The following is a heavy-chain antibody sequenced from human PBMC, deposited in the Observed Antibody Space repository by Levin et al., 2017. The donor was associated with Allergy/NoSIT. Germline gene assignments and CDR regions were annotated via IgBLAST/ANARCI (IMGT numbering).Heavy chain of an antibody. CDR3: ARAFGRYFDY. J-gene: IGHJ4*02. V-gene: IGHV4-31*03. CDR1: GGSISSGGYY. CDR2: IYYSGST. D-gene: IGHD3-3*01. Sequence: SETLSLTCTVSGGSISSGGYYWSWIRQHPGTGLEWIGYIYYSGSTYYNPSLKSRVTISVDTSKNQFSLKLSSVTAADTAVYYCARAFGRYFDYWGQGTLVTVSS.